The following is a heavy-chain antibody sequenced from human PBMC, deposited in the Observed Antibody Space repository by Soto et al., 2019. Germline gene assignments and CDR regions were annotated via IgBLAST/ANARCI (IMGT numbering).Heavy chain of an antibody. CDR2: ISGSAGST. Sequence: GGSLRLSCAAFGFIFSNYAMSWVRQAPGKGLEWVSGISGSAGSTYNADSVKGRFTISRDNSKNTMYMQMSSLRAEDTAVYYCAKKSTDSSGYFDSWGQGTLVTVSS. D-gene: IGHD2-2*01. CDR1: GFIFSNYA. V-gene: IGHV3-23*01. CDR3: AKKSTDSSGYFDS. J-gene: IGHJ4*02.